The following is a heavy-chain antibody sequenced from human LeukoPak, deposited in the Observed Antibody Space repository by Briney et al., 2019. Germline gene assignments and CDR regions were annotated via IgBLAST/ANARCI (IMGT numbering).Heavy chain of an antibody. V-gene: IGHV3-43*01. CDR1: GFTFDDYT. D-gene: IGHD2-21*02. CDR2: ISWDGVST. Sequence: GGSLRLSCAASGFTFDDYTMHWVRQARGKGLEWVSLISWDGVSTYYADSVKGRFTISRDNIKNSLYLQMNSLRTEDTALYYCAKAGDSYSGVGTCYYYMDVWGKGTTVTVSS. J-gene: IGHJ6*03. CDR3: AKAGDSYSGVGTCYYYMDV.